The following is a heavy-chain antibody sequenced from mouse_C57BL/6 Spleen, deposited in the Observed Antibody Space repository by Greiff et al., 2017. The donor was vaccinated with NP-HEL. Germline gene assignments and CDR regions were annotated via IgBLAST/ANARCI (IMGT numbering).Heavy chain of an antibody. Sequence: EVQLQQSGPELVKPGASVKISCKASGYTFTDYYMNWVKQSHGKSLEWIGDINPNNGGTSYNQKFKGKATLTVDKSSSTAYMELRSLTSEDSAVYYCAIPYYCNYSYYFDYWGQGTTLTVSS. J-gene: IGHJ2*01. CDR1: GYTFTDYY. V-gene: IGHV1-26*01. D-gene: IGHD2-10*01. CDR3: AIPYYCNYSYYFDY. CDR2: INPNNGGT.